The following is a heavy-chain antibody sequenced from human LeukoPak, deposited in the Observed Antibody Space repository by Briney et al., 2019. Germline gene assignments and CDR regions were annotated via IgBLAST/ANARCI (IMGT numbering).Heavy chain of an antibody. J-gene: IGHJ4*02. CDR2: IYYSGST. D-gene: IGHD6-19*01. CDR1: GGSISSYY. CDR3: ARLRGYSSGWYPFDY. Sequence: PSETLSLTCTVSGGSISSYYWIWIRQPPGKRLEWIGYIYYSGSTNYNPSLKSRVTISVDTSKNQFSLKLSSVTAADTAVYYCARLRGYSSGWYPFDYWGQGTLVTVSS. V-gene: IGHV4-59*12.